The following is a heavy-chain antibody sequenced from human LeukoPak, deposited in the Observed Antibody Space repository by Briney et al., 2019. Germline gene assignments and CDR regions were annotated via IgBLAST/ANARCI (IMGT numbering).Heavy chain of an antibody. Sequence: PSETPSLTCTVSGGSIDSAAYSWSWIRQPPGKGLEWIGYIYYTGDTYYNPSLKSRVTISVDTSKNQFSLKLSSVTAADTAVYYCARGSGYYVLLVYWGQGTLVTVSS. D-gene: IGHD3-22*01. CDR1: GGSIDSAAYS. CDR2: IYYTGDT. CDR3: ARGSGYYVLLVY. J-gene: IGHJ4*02. V-gene: IGHV4-30-4*07.